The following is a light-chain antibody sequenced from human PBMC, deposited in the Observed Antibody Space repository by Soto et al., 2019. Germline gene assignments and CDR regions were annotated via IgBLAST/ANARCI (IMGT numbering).Light chain of an antibody. Sequence: DNQLPHSASSISASVVDGVTITCRASQAVNSWLAWFQQKPGMAPKLVIYDVSSLQSGVPSRFSGSGSGTDFTLTISRLEPEDFAVYYCQQYGSSGTFGQGTKVDI. CDR1: QAVNSW. J-gene: IGKJ1*01. V-gene: IGKV1-12*01. CDR3: QQYGSSGT. CDR2: DVS.